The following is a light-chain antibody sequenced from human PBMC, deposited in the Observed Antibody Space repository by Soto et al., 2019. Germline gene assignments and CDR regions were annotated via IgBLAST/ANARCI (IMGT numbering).Light chain of an antibody. CDR2: KTS. CDR1: QTINSW. V-gene: IGKV1-5*03. J-gene: IGKJ1*01. Sequence: DVQMTQSPSTLSASVGDTVTITCRASQTINSWLAWYQHRPGKGPKLLIYKTSTVEGGVPLRFSGSGSGTEFTLTISSLQPADPATYYCQQYNTYPMTFGQGTKV. CDR3: QQYNTYPMT.